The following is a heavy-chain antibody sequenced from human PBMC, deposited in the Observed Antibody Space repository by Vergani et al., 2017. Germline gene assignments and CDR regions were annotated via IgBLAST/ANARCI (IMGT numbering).Heavy chain of an antibody. CDR1: GYTFTSYG. CDR3: ARDQPAAGIDAFDI. D-gene: IGHD6-13*01. V-gene: IGHV1-69*13. Sequence: QVQLVQSGAEVKKPGASVKVSCKASGYTFTSYGISWVRQAPGQGLEWMGGIIPIFGTANYAQKFQGRVTITADESTSTAYMELSSLRSEDTAVYYCARDQPAAGIDAFDIWGQGTMVTVSS. CDR2: IIPIFGTA. J-gene: IGHJ3*02.